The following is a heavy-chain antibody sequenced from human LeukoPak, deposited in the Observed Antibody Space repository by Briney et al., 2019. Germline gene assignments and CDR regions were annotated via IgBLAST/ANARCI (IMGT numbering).Heavy chain of an antibody. CDR3: ARGRLGHTAPFGN. CDR1: GGSFSGYY. Sequence: SETLSLTCAVYGGSFSGYYWSWIRQPPGKGLEWIGEINHSGSTNYNPSLKSRVTISVDTSKNQFSLELSSVTAADTAVYYCARGRLGHTAPFGNWGQGTLVTVSS. J-gene: IGHJ4*02. CDR2: INHSGST. V-gene: IGHV4-34*01. D-gene: IGHD5-18*01.